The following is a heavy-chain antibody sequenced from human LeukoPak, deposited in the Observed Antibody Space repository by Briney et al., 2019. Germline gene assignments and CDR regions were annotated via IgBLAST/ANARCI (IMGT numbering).Heavy chain of an antibody. V-gene: IGHV3-21*01. CDR1: GFTFSTYS. Sequence: GGSLRLSCAASGFTFSTYSMNWVRQAPGKGLEWVSSISSSSSYIYYADSLKGRFTISRDNAKNSLYLQMNSLRAEDSAVYYCARGGGMRSWYDFDYWGQGILVTVSS. D-gene: IGHD6-13*01. J-gene: IGHJ4*02. CDR3: ARGGGMRSWYDFDY. CDR2: ISSSSSYI.